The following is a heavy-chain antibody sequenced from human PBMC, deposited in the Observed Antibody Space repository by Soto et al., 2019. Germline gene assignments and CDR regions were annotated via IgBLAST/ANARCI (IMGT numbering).Heavy chain of an antibody. CDR2: IYYSGST. CDR3: ASFRAVGHSSWYDNGWFDP. J-gene: IGHJ5*02. Sequence: QLQLQESGPGLVKPSETLSLTCSVSGGSISSSSYYWGWIRQPPGKGLEWIGSIYYSGSTYYNPSLKSRVTISVDTSKNQCSLKLSSVTAADTAVYYCASFRAVGHSSWYDNGWFDPWGQGTLVTVSS. D-gene: IGHD6-13*01. V-gene: IGHV4-39*01. CDR1: GGSISSSSYY.